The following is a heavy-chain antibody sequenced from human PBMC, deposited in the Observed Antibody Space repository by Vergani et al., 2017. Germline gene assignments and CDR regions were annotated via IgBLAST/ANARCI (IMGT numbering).Heavy chain of an antibody. J-gene: IGHJ6*02. V-gene: IGHV3-13*04. CDR2: IGTAGDT. Sequence: VQLVESGGGVVQPGRSLRLSCAASGFTFSSYDMHWVRQATGKGLEWVSAIGTAGDTYYPGSVKGRFTISRENAKNSLYLQMNSLRAEDTAVYYCARSVLRYFDWTTNYDGMDVWGQGTTVTVSS. D-gene: IGHD3-9*01. CDR1: GFTFSSYD. CDR3: ARSVLRYFDWTTNYDGMDV.